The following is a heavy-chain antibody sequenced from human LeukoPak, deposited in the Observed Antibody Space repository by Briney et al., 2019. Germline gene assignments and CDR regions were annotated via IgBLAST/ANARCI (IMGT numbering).Heavy chain of an antibody. CDR2: ISSSSSYI. Sequence: PGGSLRLSCAASGFTFSSYSMNSVRQAPGKGLEWVSSISSSSSYIYYAHSVKGRFTISIDNAKNSLYLQMYILRAEDTAVYYCARDQRPVLRYFDWLLKENWFDHWGQGTLVTVSS. J-gene: IGHJ5*02. CDR1: GFTFSSYS. V-gene: IGHV3-21*01. D-gene: IGHD3-9*01. CDR3: ARDQRPVLRYFDWLLKENWFDH.